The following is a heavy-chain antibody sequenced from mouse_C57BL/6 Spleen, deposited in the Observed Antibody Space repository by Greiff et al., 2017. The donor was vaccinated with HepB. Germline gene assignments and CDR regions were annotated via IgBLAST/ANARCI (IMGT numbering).Heavy chain of an antibody. CDR2: INPGSGGT. V-gene: IGHV1-54*01. CDR3: ARSSKGDYYALDY. J-gene: IGHJ4*01. CDR1: GYAFTNYL. Sequence: QVQLQQSGAELVRPGTSVKVSCKASGYAFTNYLIAWVKQRPGKGLEWIGVINPGSGGTNYTEKLKGKATLTADKSSSTAYMQLSSLTSEDSAVYFCARSSKGDYYALDYWGQGTSVTVSS. D-gene: IGHD2-5*01.